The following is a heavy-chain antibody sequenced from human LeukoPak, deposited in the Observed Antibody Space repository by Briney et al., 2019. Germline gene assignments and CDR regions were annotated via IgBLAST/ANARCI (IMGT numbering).Heavy chain of an antibody. J-gene: IGHJ4*02. D-gene: IGHD4-17*01. CDR3: AKDLWRTVTSYYFDY. Sequence: PGGSLRLSCAASGFTFSSYGMSWVRQAPGKGLEWVSAISGSGGSTYYADSVKGRFTISRDNSKNTLYLQMNSLRAEDTAVYYCAKDLWRTVTSYYFDYWGQGTLVTVSS. CDR1: GFTFSSYG. CDR2: ISGSGGST. V-gene: IGHV3-23*01.